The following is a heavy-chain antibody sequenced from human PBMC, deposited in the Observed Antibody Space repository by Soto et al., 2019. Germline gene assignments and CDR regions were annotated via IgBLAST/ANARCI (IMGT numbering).Heavy chain of an antibody. Sequence: GGSVKVSCKASGGTFSSLDINWVRQAPGQGLEWMGGIIPISETTNYAQIFQGRVSIVADISTSTAYMELSRLRSEDTAVYYCARALLSHSYDSGGYDSYFHAMDVWGQGTPVTVSS. D-gene: IGHD3-22*01. V-gene: IGHV1-69*06. J-gene: IGHJ6*02. CDR2: IIPISETT. CDR1: GGTFSSLD. CDR3: ARALLSHSYDSGGYDSYFHAMDV.